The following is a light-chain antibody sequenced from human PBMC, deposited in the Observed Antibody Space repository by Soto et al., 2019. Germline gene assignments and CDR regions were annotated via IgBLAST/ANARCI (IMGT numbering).Light chain of an antibody. V-gene: IGKV3-20*01. Sequence: EIVLTQSPGTLSLSPGERATLSCRASQSVSSSFLAWYQQKPGQAPRLLIYGASTRATGIPDRFSGSGSGTDVTLTISRREPEDFAVYYCQQYDSSPLTFGQGTKVEIK. CDR3: QQYDSSPLT. J-gene: IGKJ1*01. CDR2: GAS. CDR1: QSVSSSF.